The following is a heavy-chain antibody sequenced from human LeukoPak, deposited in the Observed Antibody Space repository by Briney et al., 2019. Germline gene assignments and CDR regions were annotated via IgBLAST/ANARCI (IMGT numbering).Heavy chain of an antibody. J-gene: IGHJ1*01. Sequence: GGSLRLSCAASGFTFSSYSMCWVRQAPGRGAEWVSMITASGSRTYYADSVKGRFTISRDNSRNSLYLQMNSLRAEDTALYYCAPTSRFSFQHWGQGALVTVSS. CDR3: APTSRFSFQH. CDR2: ITASGSRT. V-gene: IGHV3-23*01. CDR1: GFTFSSYS. D-gene: IGHD6-6*01.